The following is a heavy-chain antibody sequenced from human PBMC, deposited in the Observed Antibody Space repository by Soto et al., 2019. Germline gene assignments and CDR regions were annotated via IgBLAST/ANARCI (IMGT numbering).Heavy chain of an antibody. CDR3: ARDLRDGPITKY. V-gene: IGHV3-11*06. CDR2: ISSSSSYT. CDR1: GFTFSDYY. J-gene: IGHJ4*02. D-gene: IGHD1-1*01. Sequence: GGSLRLSCAASGFTFSDYYMSWIRQAPGKGLEWVSYISSSSSYTNYADSVKGRFTISRDNAKNSLYLQMNSLRAEDTAVYYCARDLRDGPITKYWRQRTLVTVSS.